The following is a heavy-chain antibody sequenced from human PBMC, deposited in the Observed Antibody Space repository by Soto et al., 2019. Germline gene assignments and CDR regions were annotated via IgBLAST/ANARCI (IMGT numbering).Heavy chain of an antibody. J-gene: IGHJ4*02. D-gene: IGHD3-3*01. CDR2: ISGYNGNT. Sequence: VASVKVSCKASAYTFTNFGISWVRQAPGQGLEWMGWISGYNGNTNYAQKLQGRVTMTTDSSTSTAYMELRSLRSDDTAVYYCARDPIPYYDFWSGEVDYWGQGTLVTVSS. CDR3: ARDPIPYYDFWSGEVDY. CDR1: AYTFTNFG. V-gene: IGHV1-18*01.